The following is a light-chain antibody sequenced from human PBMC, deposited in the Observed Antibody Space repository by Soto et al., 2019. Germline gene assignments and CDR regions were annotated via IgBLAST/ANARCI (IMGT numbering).Light chain of an antibody. Sequence: EIVMTQSPATLSVSPGEGATLSCRASQSVSSKLAWYQQKPGQAPRLLIYGASTRATGIPARFSGSRSGTDFTLTISRLEPEDFAVYFCQLYGSSRWTFGQGTKVDIK. V-gene: IGKV3-15*01. CDR3: QLYGSSRWT. CDR2: GAS. CDR1: QSVSSK. J-gene: IGKJ1*01.